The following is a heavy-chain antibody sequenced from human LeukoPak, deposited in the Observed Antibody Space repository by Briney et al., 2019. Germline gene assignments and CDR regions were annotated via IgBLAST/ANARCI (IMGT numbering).Heavy chain of an antibody. J-gene: IGHJ4*02. CDR2: IYYSGST. V-gene: IGHV4-59*01. CDR3: ARRTGHYYDSSGYQFDY. D-gene: IGHD3-22*01. CDR1: GGSISSFY. Sequence: PSETLSLTCTVSGGSISSFYWSWIRQPPGKGLEWIGYIYYSGSTNYNPSLKSRVTISVDTSKNQFSLKLSSVTAADTAVYYCARRTGHYYDSSGYQFDYWGQGTLVTVSS.